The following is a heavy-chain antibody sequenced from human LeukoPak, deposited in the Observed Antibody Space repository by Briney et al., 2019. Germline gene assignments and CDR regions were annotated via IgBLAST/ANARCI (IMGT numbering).Heavy chain of an antibody. CDR1: GGTFSSYA. V-gene: IGHV1-69*13. CDR2: IIPIFGTA. J-gene: IGHJ6*02. Sequence: ASVKVSCKASGGTFSSYAISWVRQAPGQGLEWMGGIIPIFGTANYAQKFQGRVTITAGESTSTAYMELSSLRSEDTAVYYCARVDIVVVVAATGMRYYYYGMDVWGQGTTVTVSS. CDR3: ARVDIVVVVAATGMRYYYYGMDV. D-gene: IGHD2-15*01.